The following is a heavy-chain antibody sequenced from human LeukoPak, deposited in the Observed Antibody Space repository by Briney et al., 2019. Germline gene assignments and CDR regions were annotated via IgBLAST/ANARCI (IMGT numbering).Heavy chain of an antibody. CDR3: ARLSPYCSSTSCYVDY. V-gene: IGHV4-59*08. CDR1: GGSISTYN. D-gene: IGHD2-2*01. CDR2: IYYTGST. J-gene: IGHJ4*02. Sequence: SETLSLTCSVSGGSISTYNWSWIRQPPGKGLESIGYIYYTGSTNYNPSLKSRVTISVDTSKNQFSLKLSSVTAADTAVFYCARLSPYCSSTSCYVDYWGQGTLVTVSS.